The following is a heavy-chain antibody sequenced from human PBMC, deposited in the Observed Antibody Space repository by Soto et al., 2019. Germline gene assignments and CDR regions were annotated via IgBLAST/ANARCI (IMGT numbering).Heavy chain of an antibody. V-gene: IGHV4-59*08. CDR3: ARGVLLAPDV. J-gene: IGHJ6*02. D-gene: IGHD1-26*01. CDR2: MYYSGRT. Sequence: PSENPSLTCSVSAGSITSHYWTWVRQPPGKGLEWIGYMYYSGRTNYNPSLKSRVTVSIDPSKNQFSLQMSSITAADTAVYYCARGVLLAPDVWGQGTTVT. CDR1: AGSITSHY.